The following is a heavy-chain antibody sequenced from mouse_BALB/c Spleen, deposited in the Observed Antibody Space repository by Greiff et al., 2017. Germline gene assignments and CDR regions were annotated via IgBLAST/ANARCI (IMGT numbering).Heavy chain of an antibody. CDR1: GYAFTNYW. CDR3: ARSDYDDYFDY. J-gene: IGHJ2*01. Sequence: QVQLKESGAELVRPGTSVKISCKASGYAFTNYWLGWVKQRPGHGLEWIGDIYPGSGNTYYNEKFKGKATLTADKSSSTAYMQLSSLTSEDSAVYFCARSDYDDYFDYWGQGTTLTVSS. V-gene: IGHV1-63*01. CDR2: IYPGSGNT. D-gene: IGHD2-4*01.